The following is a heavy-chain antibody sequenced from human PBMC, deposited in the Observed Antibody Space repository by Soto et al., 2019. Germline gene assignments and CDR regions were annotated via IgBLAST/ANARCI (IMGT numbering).Heavy chain of an antibody. Sequence: PGGSLRLSCAASGFTFSCYEMNWVRQSPGKGLEWVSYISGSGSTIYYADSVKGRFTISRDNAKDSLYLQMNSLRAEDTAVYYCAREVVVFGVNIPTPMDVWGQGTTVTVSS. CDR2: ISGSGSTI. D-gene: IGHD3-22*01. CDR1: GFTFSCYE. J-gene: IGHJ6*02. CDR3: AREVVVFGVNIPTPMDV. V-gene: IGHV3-48*03.